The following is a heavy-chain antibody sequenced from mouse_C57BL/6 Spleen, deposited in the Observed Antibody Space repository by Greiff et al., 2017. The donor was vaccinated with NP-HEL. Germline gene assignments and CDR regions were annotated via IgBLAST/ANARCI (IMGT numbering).Heavy chain of an antibody. V-gene: IGHV1-15*01. CDR1: GYTFTDYE. Sequence: QVQLKQSWAELLSSGASVTLSCKASGYTFTDYEMHWVKQTPVYGLAWIGACDPVTGGTAYTQKFKGKAILAADKSASTAYMELRSLTSEDSAVYYCTRCPLRTVVATDYAMDYWGQGTSVTVSS. CDR3: TRCPLRTVVATDYAMDY. D-gene: IGHD1-1*01. CDR2: CDPVTGGT. J-gene: IGHJ4*01.